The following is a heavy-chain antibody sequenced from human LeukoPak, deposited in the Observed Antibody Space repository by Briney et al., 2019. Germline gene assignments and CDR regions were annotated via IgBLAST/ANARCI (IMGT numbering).Heavy chain of an antibody. CDR3: AREYYGSGSYVLDVVDY. Sequence: ASVKVSCKASGYTFTGYYMHWVRQAPGQGLEWMGWINPNSGGTNYAQKFQGRVTMTRDTSISTAYMELSRLRSDDTAVYYCAREYYGSGSYVLDVVDYWGRGTLVTVSS. CDR2: INPNSGGT. J-gene: IGHJ4*02. D-gene: IGHD3-10*01. CDR1: GYTFTGYY. V-gene: IGHV1-2*02.